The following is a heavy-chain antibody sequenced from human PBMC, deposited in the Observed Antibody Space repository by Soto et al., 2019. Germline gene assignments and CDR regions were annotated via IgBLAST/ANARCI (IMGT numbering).Heavy chain of an antibody. CDR3: ARGGYSSSWYYFDY. D-gene: IGHD6-13*01. CDR2: IYYSGSS. Sequence: QVQLQESGPGLVKPSQTLSLTCTVSGGSISSANYYWSWIRRHPGKGLEWIGYIYYSGSSYYNPSLKSRVTLSLDTSKSQFSQNLISVTSADTAVYYCARGGYSSSWYYFDYWGQGTLVTVSS. CDR1: GGSISSANYY. J-gene: IGHJ4*02. V-gene: IGHV4-31*03.